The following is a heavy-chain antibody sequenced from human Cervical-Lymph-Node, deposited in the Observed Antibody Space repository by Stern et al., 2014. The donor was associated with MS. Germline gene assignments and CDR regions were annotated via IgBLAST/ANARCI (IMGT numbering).Heavy chain of an antibody. J-gene: IGHJ6*02. CDR1: GFTFSSYS. Sequence: EVQLLESGGGLVKPGGSLRLSCAASGFTFSSYSMNWVRQAPGKGLEWVSSISRSSSYIYYADSVKGRFTISRDKATTSPNMQMNSLRAEDTAVYYCARDKVGATFPDEYYYYYGMDVWGQGTTVTVSS. CDR2: ISRSSSYI. CDR3: ARDKVGATFPDEYYYYYGMDV. V-gene: IGHV3-21*01. D-gene: IGHD1-26*01.